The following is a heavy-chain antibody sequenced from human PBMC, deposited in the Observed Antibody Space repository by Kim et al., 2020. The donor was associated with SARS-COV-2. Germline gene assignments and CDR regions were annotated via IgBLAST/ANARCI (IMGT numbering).Heavy chain of an antibody. CDR1: GGTFSSYA. CDR2: IIPIFGTA. J-gene: IGHJ4*02. D-gene: IGHD4-17*01. Sequence: SVKVSCKASGGTFSSYAISWVRQAPGQGLEWMGGIIPIFGTANYAQKFQGRVTITADESTSTAYMELSSLRSEDTAVYYCARVRDYGGNSGFWGFDYWGQGTLVTVSS. V-gene: IGHV1-69*13. CDR3: ARVRDYGGNSGFWGFDY.